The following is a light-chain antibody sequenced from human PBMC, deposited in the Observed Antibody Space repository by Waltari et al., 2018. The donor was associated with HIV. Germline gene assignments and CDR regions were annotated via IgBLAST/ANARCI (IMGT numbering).Light chain of an antibody. V-gene: IGLV3-10*01. CDR3: YSTDNSGHHRV. CDR1: ALPKKY. Sequence: SYELTQPPSVAVSPGQPARITCTGDALPKKYASWYQQTSGQATVLVIYEDSKRPSGFPERFSGSSSGTTATLTISGAQGEDEADYYCYSTDNSGHHRVFGTGTKLTVL. CDR2: EDS. J-gene: IGLJ2*01.